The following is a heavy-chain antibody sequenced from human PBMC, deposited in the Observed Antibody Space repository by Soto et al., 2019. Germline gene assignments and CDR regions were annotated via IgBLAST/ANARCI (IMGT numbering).Heavy chain of an antibody. J-gene: IGHJ4*02. CDR3: LLSRDYYDSSGYYGLGSEFDY. Sequence: GASVKVSCKASGYTFTSYYMPWVRQAPGQGLEWMGIINPSGGSTSYAQKFQGRVTMTRDTSTSTVYMELSSLRSEDTAVYYCLLSRDYYDSSGYYGLGSEFDYWGQGTLVTVSS. V-gene: IGHV1-46*01. CDR1: GYTFTSYY. CDR2: INPSGGST. D-gene: IGHD3-22*01.